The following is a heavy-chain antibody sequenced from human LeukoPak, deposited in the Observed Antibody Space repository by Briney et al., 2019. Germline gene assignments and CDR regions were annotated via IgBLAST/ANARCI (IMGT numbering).Heavy chain of an antibody. CDR3: ARGDLHADF. Sequence: PGGSLRLSCAASGFLFSTYEMNWVRQAPGKGLEWVSYIGPSYSPKFYEDSVKGRFTISRDDAQNTLYLDMSRLTAEDTGVYYCARGDLHADFWGQGTLVTVSS. J-gene: IGHJ4*02. D-gene: IGHD2-2*01. CDR2: IGPSYSPK. CDR1: GFLFSTYE. V-gene: IGHV3-48*03.